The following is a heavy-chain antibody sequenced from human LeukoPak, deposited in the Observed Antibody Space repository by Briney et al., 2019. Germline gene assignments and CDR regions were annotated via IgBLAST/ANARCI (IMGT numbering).Heavy chain of an antibody. D-gene: IGHD6-19*01. J-gene: IGHJ4*02. CDR3: ARDPSLYSSGWYVFGSTYFDY. CDR2: ISAYNGNT. V-gene: IGHV1-18*01. CDR1: GYTFTSYG. Sequence: ASVKVSCKASGYTFTSYGISWVRQAPGQGLEWMGWISAYNGNTNYAQKLQGRVTMTTDTSTSTAYMELRSLRSDDTAVYYCARDPSLYSSGWYVFGSTYFDYWGQGTLVTVSS.